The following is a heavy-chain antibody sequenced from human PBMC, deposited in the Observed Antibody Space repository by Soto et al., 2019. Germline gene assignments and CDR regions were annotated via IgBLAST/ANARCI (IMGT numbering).Heavy chain of an antibody. CDR2: INPSGGST. Sequence: GASVKVSCKASGYTFTSYYMHWVRQAPGQGLEWMGIINPSGGSTSYAQKFQGRVTMTRDTSTSTVYMELSSLRSEDTAVYYCARDRPKVDTAMVMAFDYWGQGTLVTVSS. CDR1: GYTFTSYY. V-gene: IGHV1-46*01. D-gene: IGHD5-18*01. J-gene: IGHJ4*02. CDR3: ARDRPKVDTAMVMAFDY.